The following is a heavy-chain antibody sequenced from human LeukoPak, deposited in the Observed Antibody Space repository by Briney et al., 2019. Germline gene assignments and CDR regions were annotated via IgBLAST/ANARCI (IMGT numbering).Heavy chain of an antibody. V-gene: IGHV1-18*01. CDR3: ARDDERYCSGGSCYSISSRDGMDV. CDR2: ISAYNGNT. Sequence: GASVKVSCKASGYTFTSYGISWVRQAPGQGLEWMGWISAYNGNTNYAQKLQGRVTMTTDTSTSTAYMELRSLRSDDTAVYYCARDDERYCSGGSCYSISSRDGMDVWGQGTTVTVPS. J-gene: IGHJ6*02. CDR1: GYTFTSYG. D-gene: IGHD2-15*01.